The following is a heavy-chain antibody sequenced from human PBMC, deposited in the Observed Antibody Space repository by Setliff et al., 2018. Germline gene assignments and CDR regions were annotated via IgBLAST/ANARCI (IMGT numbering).Heavy chain of an antibody. CDR3: ARAHTWSLPNDNSGYPGWFDP. V-gene: IGHV4-61*09. D-gene: IGHD3-22*01. CDR2: IYTSWST. CDR1: GDPMSSRRYY. Sequence: PSETLSLTCTVSGDPMSSRRYYWAWLRQPAGKGLEWIGQIYTSWSTNYNPSLKSRVTISLDTSNNQFSLSLSSVTAADTAVYYCARAHTWSLPNDNSGYPGWFDPWGQGTLVTVSS. J-gene: IGHJ5*02.